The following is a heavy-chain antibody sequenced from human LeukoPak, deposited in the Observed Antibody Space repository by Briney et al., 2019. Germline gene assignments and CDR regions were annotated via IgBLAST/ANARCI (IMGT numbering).Heavy chain of an antibody. CDR3: TRGSDYGSGSYYNPFDY. CDR2: IYSDGSTT. Sequence: GGSLRLSCAASGFTFSTYWMHWVPQAPGTGLVWVSRIYSDGSTTSYADSVKGRFTISIDNAKNTLCLQMDSLRAEDTAVYYCTRGSDYGSGSYYNPFDYWGQGTLVTVSS. D-gene: IGHD3-10*01. CDR1: GFTFSTYW. J-gene: IGHJ4*02. V-gene: IGHV3-74*01.